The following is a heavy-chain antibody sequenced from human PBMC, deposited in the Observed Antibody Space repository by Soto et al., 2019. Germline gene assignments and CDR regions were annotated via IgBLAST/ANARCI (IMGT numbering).Heavy chain of an antibody. CDR3: ARMEVVTALYYYYGMDV. V-gene: IGHV1-8*01. CDR1: GYTFTSYD. D-gene: IGHD2-21*02. J-gene: IGHJ6*02. CDR2: MNPNSGNT. Sequence: ASVKVSCKASGYTFTSYDINWVRQATGQGLEWMGWMNPNSGNTGYAQKFQGRVTMTRNTSISTAYMELSSLRSEDTAVYYCARMEVVTALYYYYGMDVWGQGTTVTSP.